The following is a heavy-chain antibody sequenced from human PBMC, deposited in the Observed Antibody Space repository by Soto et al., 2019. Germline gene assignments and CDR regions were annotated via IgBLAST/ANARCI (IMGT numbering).Heavy chain of an antibody. D-gene: IGHD3-16*01. CDR3: ARHQRDDASRKIDC. CDR1: GYSFTSNW. J-gene: IGHJ4*02. CDR2: INPVDSDI. V-gene: IGHV5-51*01. Sequence: GESLKISCQGFGYSFTSNWIGWVRQMPGKGLEWMGIINPVDSDIKYSPSFQGQVAISADKSIGTTYLQWNSLKASDTAMYYCARHQRDDASRKIDCWGQGTLVTVSS.